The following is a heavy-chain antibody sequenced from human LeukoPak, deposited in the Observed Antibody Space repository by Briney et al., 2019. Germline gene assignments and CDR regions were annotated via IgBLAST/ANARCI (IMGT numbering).Heavy chain of an antibody. V-gene: IGHV1-8*01. CDR3: ARVSKRYFDWLIVNWFDP. J-gene: IGHJ5*02. CDR1: GYTFTSYD. Sequence: ASVKVSCKASGYTFTSYDINWVRQATGQGLEWMGWMNPNSGNTGYAQKFQGRVTMTRNTSISTAYMELSSLRSEDTAVYYCARVSKRYFDWLIVNWFDPWGQGTLVTASS. CDR2: MNPNSGNT. D-gene: IGHD3-9*01.